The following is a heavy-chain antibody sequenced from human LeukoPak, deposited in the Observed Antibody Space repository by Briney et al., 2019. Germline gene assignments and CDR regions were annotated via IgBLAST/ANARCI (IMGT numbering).Heavy chain of an antibody. D-gene: IGHD3-10*01. V-gene: IGHV4-4*07. CDR2: FYTSGST. Sequence: SETLSLTCTVAGGSISSYYWSWIRQPAGKGLEWIGRFYTSGSTNYNPSLKSRVTMSVDTSKKQFSLKLSSVTAADTAVYYCARDRYYYGSGNPFDYWGQGTLVTVSS. CDR3: ARDRYYYGSGNPFDY. J-gene: IGHJ4*02. CDR1: GGSISSYY.